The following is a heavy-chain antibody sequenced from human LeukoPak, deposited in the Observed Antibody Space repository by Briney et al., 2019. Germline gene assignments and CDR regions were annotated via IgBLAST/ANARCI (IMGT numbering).Heavy chain of an antibody. CDR1: GGSFSGYY. D-gene: IGHD5-24*01. Sequence: PSETLSLTCAVYGGSFSGYYWSWIRQPPGKGLEWIGEINHSGSTNYNPSLKSRVTISVDTSKNQFSLKLTSVTAADTAVYYCARRDGNAFDIWGQGTMVTVSS. CDR2: INHSGST. V-gene: IGHV4-34*01. J-gene: IGHJ3*02. CDR3: ARRDGNAFDI.